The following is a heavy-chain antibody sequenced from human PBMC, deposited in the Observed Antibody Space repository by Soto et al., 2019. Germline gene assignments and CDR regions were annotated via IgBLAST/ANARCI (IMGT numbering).Heavy chain of an antibody. J-gene: IGHJ1*01. Sequence: VQLVQSGAEVRKPGSSVKVSCQASGGTFNIFAFSWVRPAPGQGLQFVGGIVPLSGTAKSAQEFQDRVALTADESTSTIYMELRSMQSDDTAIFAWARVTAGDRVELWGQRTLVPAS. V-gene: IGHV1-69*01. CDR1: GGTFNIFA. CDR2: IVPLSGTA. CDR3: ARVTAGDRVEL. D-gene: IGHD2-21*02.